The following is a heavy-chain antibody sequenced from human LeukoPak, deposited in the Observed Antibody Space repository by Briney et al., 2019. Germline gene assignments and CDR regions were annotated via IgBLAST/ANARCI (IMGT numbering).Heavy chain of an antibody. CDR3: AKDRGRGSYGGNSDFQH. CDR2: ISGSGGST. Sequence: GGSLRLSCAASGFTFSSYAMSWVRQAPGKGLERVSAISGSGGSTYYADSVKGRFTISRDNSKNTQYLQMNSLRAEDTAVYYCAKDRGRGSYGGNSDFQHWGQGTLVTVSS. D-gene: IGHD4-23*01. CDR1: GFTFSSYA. J-gene: IGHJ1*01. V-gene: IGHV3-23*01.